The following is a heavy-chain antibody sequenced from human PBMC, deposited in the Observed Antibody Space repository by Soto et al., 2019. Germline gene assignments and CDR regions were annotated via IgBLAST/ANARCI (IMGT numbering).Heavy chain of an antibody. CDR2: ISSTTNYI. V-gene: IGHV3-21*01. Sequence: PGGSLRLSCAASGFTFTGYSMNWVRQAPGKGLEWVSSISSTTNYIYYADSMKGRFTVSRDNAKNSVYLEMNSLSAEDTAVYYCARESEDLTSNFDYWGQGTLVTVS. CDR3: ARESEDLTSNFDY. CDR1: GFTFTGYS. J-gene: IGHJ4*02.